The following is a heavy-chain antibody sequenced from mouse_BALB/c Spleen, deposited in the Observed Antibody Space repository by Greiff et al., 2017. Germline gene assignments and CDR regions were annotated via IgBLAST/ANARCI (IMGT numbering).Heavy chain of an antibody. Sequence: EVQLQESGGGLVQPGGSRKLSCAASGFTFSSFGMHWVRQAPEKGLEWVAYISSGSSTIYYADTVKGRFTISRDNPKNTLFLQMTSLRSEDTAMYYCARDGSSFAYWGQGTLVTVSA. J-gene: IGHJ3*01. CDR2: ISSGSSTI. CDR1: GFTFSSFG. CDR3: ARDGSSFAY. D-gene: IGHD1-1*01. V-gene: IGHV5-17*02.